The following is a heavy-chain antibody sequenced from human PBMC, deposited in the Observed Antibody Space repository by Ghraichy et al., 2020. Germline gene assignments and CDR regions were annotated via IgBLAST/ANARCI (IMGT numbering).Heavy chain of an antibody. CDR2: IAYDGSNK. CDR3: ARDRGSNYYYGMDV. CDR1: GFTFSGYA. V-gene: IGHV3-30-3*01. J-gene: IGHJ6*02. Sequence: GGSLRLSCAASGFTFSGYAMHWVRQAPGKGMEWVAVIAYDGSNKYYADSVKGRFTISRDKSKNTLYLQMNSLRAEDTAVYYCARDRGSNYYYGMDVWGQGNTVTVSS. D-gene: IGHD5/OR15-5a*01.